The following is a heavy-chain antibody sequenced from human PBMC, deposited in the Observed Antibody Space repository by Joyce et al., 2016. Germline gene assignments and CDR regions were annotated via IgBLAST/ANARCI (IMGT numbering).Heavy chain of an antibody. CDR2: ISSISNNI. CDR3: ARELGGTRALDR. CDR1: GLSFRAFR. Sequence: EVQLVESGGGFVQPGGSLRLSCAASGLSFRAFRMNWVRQGQGKGLEWLAYISSISNNIHYADSVKGRFTISRDNAQNSVHLQMNSLRDDDTGVYYCARELGGTRALDRWGQGTLVTVSS. D-gene: IGHD3-16*01. V-gene: IGHV3-48*02. J-gene: IGHJ4*02.